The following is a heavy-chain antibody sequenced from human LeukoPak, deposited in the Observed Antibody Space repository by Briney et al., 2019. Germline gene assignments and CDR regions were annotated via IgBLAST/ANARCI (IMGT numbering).Heavy chain of an antibody. CDR3: ARQRYSSGWYIVC. CDR2: IYFSGNT. J-gene: IGHJ4*02. V-gene: IGHV4-39*01. Sequence: PSETLSLTCTVSGGSISSSSYYSGWIRQPPGKGLEWIGSIYFSGNTYYNPSLKSRVNISVDTSKNQFSLKLSSVTAADTAVYYCARQRYSSGWYIVCWGQGTLVTVSS. D-gene: IGHD6-19*01. CDR1: GGSISSSSYY.